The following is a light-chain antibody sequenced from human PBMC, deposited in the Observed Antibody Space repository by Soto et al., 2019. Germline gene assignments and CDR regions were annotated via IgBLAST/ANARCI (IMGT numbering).Light chain of an antibody. CDR2: GAA. CDR3: QQYGSALTWT. Sequence: EIVLTQSPGTLSLSPGERATLSCRASQSVSSSYLAWYQQKPGQAPRLLIYGAASIATGIPDRFSGSGSATDFTLTISRLVPEDFAVYYCQQYGSALTWTFGQGTKLEIK. J-gene: IGKJ1*01. CDR1: QSVSSSY. V-gene: IGKV3-20*01.